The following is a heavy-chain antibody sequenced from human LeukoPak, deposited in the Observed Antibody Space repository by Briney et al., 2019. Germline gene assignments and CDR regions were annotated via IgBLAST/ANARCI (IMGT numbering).Heavy chain of an antibody. CDR1: GFTFSSYS. J-gene: IGHJ4*02. Sequence: GSLRLSCAASGFTFSSYSMNWVRQAPGKGLEWVSSISSSSSYIYYADSVKGRFTISRDNAKNSLYLQMNSLRAEDTAVYYCARDPRRYSGSSDYWGQGTLVTVSS. V-gene: IGHV3-21*01. CDR3: ARDPRRYSGSSDY. CDR2: ISSSSSYI. D-gene: IGHD1-26*01.